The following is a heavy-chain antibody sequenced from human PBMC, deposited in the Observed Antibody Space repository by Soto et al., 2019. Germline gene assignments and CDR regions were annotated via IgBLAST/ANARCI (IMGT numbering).Heavy chain of an antibody. V-gene: IGHV3-23*01. J-gene: IGHJ4*02. CDR3: AKPRTPGYYYDSSGYPGY. CDR1: GFTFSSYA. Sequence: GGSLRLSCAASGFTFSSYAISWVRQAPGKGLEWVSAISGSGVSTYYADSVKGRFTISRDNSKNTLYLQMNSLRAEDTAVYYCAKPRTPGYYYDSSGYPGYWGQGTLVTVSS. CDR2: ISGSGVST. D-gene: IGHD3-22*01.